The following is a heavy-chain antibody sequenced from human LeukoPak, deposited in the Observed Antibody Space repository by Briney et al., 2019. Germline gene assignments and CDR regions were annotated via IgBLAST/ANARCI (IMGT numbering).Heavy chain of an antibody. J-gene: IGHJ4*02. Sequence: ASVKVSCKASGYTFTSYDINWVRQATGQGLEWMGWMNPNSGNTGYAQKLQGRVTMTRNTSISTAYMELSSLRSEDTAVYYCARKFLGSRGYYFDYWGQGTLVTVSS. CDR3: ARKFLGSRGYYFDY. CDR1: GYTFTSYD. V-gene: IGHV1-8*01. D-gene: IGHD3-10*01. CDR2: MNPNSGNT.